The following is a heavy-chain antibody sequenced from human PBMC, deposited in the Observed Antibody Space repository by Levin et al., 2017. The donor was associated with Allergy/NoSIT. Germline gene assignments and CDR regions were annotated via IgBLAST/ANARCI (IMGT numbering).Heavy chain of an antibody. J-gene: IGHJ6*02. CDR2: IIPIFGTA. D-gene: IGHD2-2*01. CDR3: ARGKDIVVVPAAYYYYGMDV. CDR1: GGTCSSYA. Sequence: KISCKASGGTCSSYAISWVRQAPGQGLEWMGGIIPIFGTAKYAQNFQGRVTITADESTSTAYMELSSLRSEDTAVYYCARGKDIVVVPAAYYYYGMDVWGQGTTVTVSS. V-gene: IGHV1-69*01.